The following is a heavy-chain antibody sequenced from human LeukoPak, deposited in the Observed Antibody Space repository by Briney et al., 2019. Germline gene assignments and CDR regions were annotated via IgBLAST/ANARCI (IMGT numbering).Heavy chain of an antibody. CDR3: AIDLNRYGSGFGAFDI. V-gene: IGHV1-2*04. J-gene: IGHJ3*02. Sequence: GASVTVSCKASGYTFTGYYMHWVRQAPGQGLEWMGWINPNSGGTNYAQKFQGWVTMTRDTSISTAYMELSRLRSDDTAVYYCAIDLNRYGSGFGAFDIWGQGTMVTVSS. CDR1: GYTFTGYY. CDR2: INPNSGGT. D-gene: IGHD3-10*01.